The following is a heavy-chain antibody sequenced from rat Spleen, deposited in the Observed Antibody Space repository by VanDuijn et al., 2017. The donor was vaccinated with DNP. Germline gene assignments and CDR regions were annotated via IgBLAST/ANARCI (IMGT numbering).Heavy chain of an antibody. D-gene: IGHD1-9*01. V-gene: IGHV5-58*01. CDR2: INPDGGTT. J-gene: IGHJ3*01. CDR3: AKVRTTGIPGFAY. Sequence: EVRLVESGGGVVQPGRSMKLSCVASGFTFSTYWMYWIRQAPGKGLEWVASINPDGGTTYYPDSVKGRFTISRDNAENTVYLQMNSLRSEDTATYYCAKVRTTGIPGFAYWGQGTLVTVSS. CDR1: GFTFSTYW.